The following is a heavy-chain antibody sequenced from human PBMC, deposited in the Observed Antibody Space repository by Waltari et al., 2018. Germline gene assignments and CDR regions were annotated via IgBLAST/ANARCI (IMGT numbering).Heavy chain of an antibody. V-gene: IGHV4-39*07. Sequence: QLQLQESGPGLVKPSETLSLTCTVSGGSIRSSSYYWGWIRQPPGKGLEWIGSIYYSGSTYYNPSLKSRVTISVDTSKNQFSLKLSSVTAADTAVYYCARGMASIAAAGTPYFDYWGQGTLVTVSS. CDR3: ARGMASIAAAGTPYFDY. D-gene: IGHD6-13*01. CDR1: GGSIRSSSYY. CDR2: IYYSGST. J-gene: IGHJ4*02.